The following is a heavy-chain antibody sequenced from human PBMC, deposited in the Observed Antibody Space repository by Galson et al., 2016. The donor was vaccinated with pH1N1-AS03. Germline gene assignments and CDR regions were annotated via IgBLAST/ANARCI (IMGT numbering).Heavy chain of an antibody. CDR2: ISVYNGNT. Sequence: SVKVSCKASGYVFGSYRISWVRQAPGQGLEWMGWISVYNGNTNHVQNLQGRVTMSTDTSTTTAYMELRSLTSDDTAVYYCARQTMVHYFDYWGQGTLVTVSS. J-gene: IGHJ4*02. CDR3: ARQTMVHYFDY. CDR1: GYVFGSYR. V-gene: IGHV1-18*01. D-gene: IGHD3-10*01.